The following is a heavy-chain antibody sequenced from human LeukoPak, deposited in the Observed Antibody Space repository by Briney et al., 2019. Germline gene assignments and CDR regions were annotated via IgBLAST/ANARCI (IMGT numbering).Heavy chain of an antibody. CDR2: INHSGST. CDR3: AREGDLVDAFDI. V-gene: IGHV4-34*01. Sequence: PSETLSLTCAVYGGSFSGYYWSWIRQPPGKGLEWIGEINHSGSTNYSPSLKSRVTISVDTSKNQFSLKLSSVTAADTAVYYCAREGDLVDAFDIWGQGTMVTVSS. J-gene: IGHJ3*02. CDR1: GGSFSGYY. D-gene: IGHD1-26*01.